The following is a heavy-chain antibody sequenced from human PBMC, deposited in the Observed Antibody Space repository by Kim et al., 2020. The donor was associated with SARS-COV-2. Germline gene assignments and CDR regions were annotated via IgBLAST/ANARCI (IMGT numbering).Heavy chain of an antibody. Sequence: PSLKSRFPISVDTSKNQFSLKLSSVTAADTAVYYCARHPIGYSYGPGFDYWGQGTLVTGSS. J-gene: IGHJ4*02. V-gene: IGHV4-59*08. CDR3: ARHPIGYSYGPGFDY. D-gene: IGHD5-18*01.